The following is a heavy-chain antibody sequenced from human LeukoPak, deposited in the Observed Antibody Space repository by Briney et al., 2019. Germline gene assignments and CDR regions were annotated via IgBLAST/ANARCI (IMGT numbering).Heavy chain of an antibody. V-gene: IGHV1-69*06. CDR2: IIPIFGTT. J-gene: IGHJ6*03. CDR1: GGTFSGYA. Sequence: SVKVSCKASGGTFSGYAISWVRQAPGQGLEWMGGIIPIFGTTNYAQKFQDRVTITADKSTSTAYMELSSLRSEDTAVYYCARVVGLTGYSSSWYSGYYYYMDVWGKGTTVTVSS. CDR3: ARVVGLTGYSSSWYSGYYYYMDV. D-gene: IGHD6-13*01.